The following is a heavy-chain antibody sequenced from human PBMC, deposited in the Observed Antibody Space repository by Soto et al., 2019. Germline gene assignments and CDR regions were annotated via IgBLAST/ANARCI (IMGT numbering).Heavy chain of an antibody. D-gene: IGHD5-18*01. V-gene: IGHV1-69*13. CDR3: ARDPTGYSYGPRGAFDI. J-gene: IGHJ3*02. CDR2: IIPIFGTA. Sequence: GASVKVSCKASGGTFSSYTMRWVRQAPGQGLEWMGGIIPIFGTANYAQKFQGRVTITADESTSTAYMELSSLRSEDTAVYYCARDPTGYSYGPRGAFDIWGQGTMVTVSS. CDR1: GGTFSSYT.